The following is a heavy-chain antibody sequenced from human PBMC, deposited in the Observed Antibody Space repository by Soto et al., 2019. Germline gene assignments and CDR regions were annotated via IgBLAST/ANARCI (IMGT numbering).Heavy chain of an antibody. CDR1: GFTFSSYG. CDR3: AKDWESVPNVEWYSDL. J-gene: IGHJ2*01. Sequence: QVQLVESGGGVVQPGRALRLSCAASGFTFSSYGMHWVRQAPGKGLEWVAVISYDGSNKDYADSVKGRFTISRDNSKNTLYLQMSSLGAEDTAVYYCAKDWESVPNVEWYSDLWGRGTLVTVSS. D-gene: IGHD3-16*01. CDR2: ISYDGSNK. V-gene: IGHV3-30*18.